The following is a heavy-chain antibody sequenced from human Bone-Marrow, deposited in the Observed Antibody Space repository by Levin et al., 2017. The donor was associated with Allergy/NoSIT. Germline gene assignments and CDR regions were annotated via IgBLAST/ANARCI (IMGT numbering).Heavy chain of an antibody. CDR2: ISYDGSFD. Sequence: PSETLSLTCVASKFTFSNYGMHWVRQAPGKGLEWVASISYDGSFDYYADSVKGRFTISRDNAKNTLYLQLNTVRSEDTAVFYCAKDTGNYYDTTGHIDYWGQGTPVIVSS. CDR3: AKDTGNYYDTTGHIDY. J-gene: IGHJ4*02. D-gene: IGHD3-16*01. V-gene: IGHV3-30*18. CDR1: KFTFSNYG.